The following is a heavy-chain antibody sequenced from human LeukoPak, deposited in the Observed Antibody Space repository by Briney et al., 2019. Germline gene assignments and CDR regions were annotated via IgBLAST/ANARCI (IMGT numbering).Heavy chain of an antibody. V-gene: IGHV4-59*01. CDR2: VYYSGGT. CDR1: GGSISSYY. J-gene: IGHJ4*02. Sequence: SETLSLTCTVSGGSISSYYWSWIRQPPGKGLEWIGYVYYSGGTNYNPSLKSRVTISVDTSKNQFSLKLRSVTAADTAVYYCARLALQEVGATQTYYLDYWGQGTLVTVSS. D-gene: IGHD1-26*01. CDR3: ARLALQEVGATQTYYLDY.